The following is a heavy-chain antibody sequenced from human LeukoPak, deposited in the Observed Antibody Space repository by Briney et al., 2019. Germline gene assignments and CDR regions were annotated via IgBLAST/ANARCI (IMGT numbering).Heavy chain of an antibody. CDR1: GFTFSSYA. J-gene: IGHJ1*01. Sequence: GRSLRLSCAASGFTFSSYAMHWVRQAPGKGLEWVAVISYDGSNKYYADSVKGRFTISRDNSKSTLYLQMNSLRAEDTAVYYCARGSGYFQHWGQGTLVTVSS. V-gene: IGHV3-30-3*01. CDR2: ISYDGSNK. CDR3: ARGSGYFQH.